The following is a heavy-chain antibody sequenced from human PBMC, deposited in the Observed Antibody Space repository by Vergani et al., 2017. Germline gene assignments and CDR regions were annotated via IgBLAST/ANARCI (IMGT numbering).Heavy chain of an antibody. CDR3: DAGTYYMPWA. CDR1: GGSITSSSYY. Sequence: QLQLQESGPGLVKPSETLSLTCNISGGSITSSSYYWGWIRQPPGKGLEWIGSVYYSGTDCYNPSLKSRVTISVDTSKNQFSLNLTSVTAAVTAVYYCDAGTYYMPWAWSQGTLVSVSS. CDR2: VYYSGTD. V-gene: IGHV4-39*01. D-gene: IGHD3-10*01. J-gene: IGHJ5*02.